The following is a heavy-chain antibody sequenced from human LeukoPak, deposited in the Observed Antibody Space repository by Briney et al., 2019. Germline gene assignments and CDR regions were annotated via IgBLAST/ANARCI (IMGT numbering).Heavy chain of an antibody. CDR2: ISDGGGST. CDR1: GFTFSSYA. CDR3: AKAPGRIVRPRENYFDY. D-gene: IGHD2/OR15-2a*01. Sequence: GSLRLSCAASGFTFSSYAMSWVRQAPGKGLEWVSAISDGGGSTYYADSVKGRFTISRDNSKNTLYLQMNSLRAEDTAVYYCAKAPGRIVRPRENYFDYWGQGTLVTVSS. J-gene: IGHJ4*02. V-gene: IGHV3-23*01.